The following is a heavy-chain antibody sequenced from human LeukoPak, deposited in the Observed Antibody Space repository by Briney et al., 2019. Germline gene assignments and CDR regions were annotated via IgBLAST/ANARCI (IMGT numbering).Heavy chain of an antibody. J-gene: IGHJ4*02. D-gene: IGHD2-2*01. Sequence: ASVTVSCKASGYTFTGYHMHWVRQAPGQGLEWMGRINPNSGDTNYAQRFQGRVTMTRDTSISTAYMELSRLRSDDTAVYYCARDYCSSTSCLFDYWGQGTLVTVSS. CDR1: GYTFTGYH. V-gene: IGHV1-2*06. CDR2: INPNSGDT. CDR3: ARDYCSSTSCLFDY.